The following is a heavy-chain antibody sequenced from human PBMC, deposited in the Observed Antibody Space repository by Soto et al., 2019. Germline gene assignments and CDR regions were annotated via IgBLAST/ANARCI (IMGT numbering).Heavy chain of an antibody. J-gene: IGHJ4*02. D-gene: IGHD2-21*01. CDR2: IWYDGSNK. CDR1: GFTFSSYG. Sequence: PGGSLRLSCAASGFTFSSYGMHWVRQAPGKGLEWVAVIWYDGSNKYYADSVKGRFTISRDNSKNTLYLQMNSLRAEDTALYYCARDVDAEFRTDFDYWGRGTLVTVSS. V-gene: IGHV3-33*01. CDR3: ARDVDAEFRTDFDY.